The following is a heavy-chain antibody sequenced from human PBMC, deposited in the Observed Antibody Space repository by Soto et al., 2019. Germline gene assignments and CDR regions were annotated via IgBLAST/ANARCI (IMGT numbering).Heavy chain of an antibody. J-gene: IGHJ5*02. D-gene: IGHD6-13*01. CDR1: GYTFPSYG. Sequence: GASVKVSCKASGYTFPSYGISWVRQAPGQGLEWMGWISAYNGNTNYAQKLQGRVTMTTDTSTSTAYMELRSLRSDDTAVYYCARDPSSPGYSSSWYNFRYYWFDPWGQGTLVTVSS. CDR2: ISAYNGNT. V-gene: IGHV1-18*01. CDR3: ARDPSSPGYSSSWYNFRYYWFDP.